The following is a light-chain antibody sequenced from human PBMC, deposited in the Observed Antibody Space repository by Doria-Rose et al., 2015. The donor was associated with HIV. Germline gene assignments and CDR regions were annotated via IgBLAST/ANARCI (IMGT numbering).Light chain of an antibody. Sequence: TTLSVSPGERATLSCRASQGIGSDLAWYQQKPGQAPRLLIYRASIRATGIPPRFTGGGSETEFTLTISSLRSEDFAVYFCQQYSQWPPYTFGQGTKLEVK. V-gene: IGKV3-15*01. CDR2: RAS. CDR3: QQYSQWPPYT. J-gene: IGKJ2*01. CDR1: QGIGSD.